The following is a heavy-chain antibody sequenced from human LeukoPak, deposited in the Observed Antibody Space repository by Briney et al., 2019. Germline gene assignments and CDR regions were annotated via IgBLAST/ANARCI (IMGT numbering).Heavy chain of an antibody. D-gene: IGHD3-22*01. CDR2: INPKSGVT. CDR1: GYTFTGHY. V-gene: IGHV1-2*02. J-gene: IGHJ4*02. Sequence: SSVKVSCKASGYTFTGHYMHWVRQAPGQGPEGMGWINPKSGVTNYAQTLQGRVTMTRDTSISTVCMELSMLTTDDTAVYFCARALRYDDSSGYYAYWGQGTLVTVSS. CDR3: ARALRYDDSSGYYAY.